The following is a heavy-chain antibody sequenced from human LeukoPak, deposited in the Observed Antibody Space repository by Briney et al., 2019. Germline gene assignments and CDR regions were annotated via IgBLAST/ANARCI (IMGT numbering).Heavy chain of an antibody. J-gene: IGHJ6*03. CDR2: ISSSGSTI. CDR3: ARVYKVSGWVYYYYYYMDV. D-gene: IGHD6-19*01. Sequence: PGGSLRLSCAASGFTFSDYYMSWIRQAPGKGLEWVSYISSSGSTIYYADSVKGRFTISRDNAKNSLYLQMNSLRAEDTAVYYCARVYKVSGWVYYYYYYMDVWGKGTTITVSS. V-gene: IGHV3-11*01. CDR1: GFTFSDYY.